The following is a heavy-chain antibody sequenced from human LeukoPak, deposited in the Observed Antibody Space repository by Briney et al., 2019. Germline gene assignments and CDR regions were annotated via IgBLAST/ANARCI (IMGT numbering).Heavy chain of an antibody. V-gene: IGHV4-39*01. CDR3: ARHAEYNSGWHFYLDH. D-gene: IGHD6-19*01. Sequence: SGPTLVNPSETLSPTCTVSGVSTTNGIYYWAWIRQPPGKGLEWIGSVHNVGSTYYNLSLRSRVTMSIDTSKNQFSLRLNSVTAADTAVYYCARHAEYNSGWHFYLDHWGQGILVTVSS. J-gene: IGHJ4*02. CDR2: VHNVGST. CDR1: GVSTTNGIYY.